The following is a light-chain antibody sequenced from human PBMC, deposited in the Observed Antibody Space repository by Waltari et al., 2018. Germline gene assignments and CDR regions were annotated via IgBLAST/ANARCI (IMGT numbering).Light chain of an antibody. CDR3: QQYHSPPVT. Sequence: DIVMTQSPDSLAVSLGERSTINCKSSQCVLYSSNNKNYLAWYQQKPGQPPKLLIYWASTRESGVPDRFSGSGSGTDFTLTIGSLQAEDVAVYYCQQYHSPPVTFGGGTKVEIK. CDR2: WAS. V-gene: IGKV4-1*01. CDR1: QCVLYSSNNKNY. J-gene: IGKJ4*01.